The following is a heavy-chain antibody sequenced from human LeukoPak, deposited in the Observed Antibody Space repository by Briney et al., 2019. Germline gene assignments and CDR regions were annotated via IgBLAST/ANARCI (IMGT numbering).Heavy chain of an antibody. Sequence: GGSLRLSCAASGFTFSSYEMNWVRQAPGKGLEWVSYISSSGSTIYYADSVKGRFTISRDNAKNSLYLQMNSLRAEDTAVYYCARVSGWHFDYWGQGTLVTVSS. D-gene: IGHD6-19*01. CDR1: GFTFSSYE. J-gene: IGHJ4*02. CDR2: ISSSGSTI. CDR3: ARVSGWHFDY. V-gene: IGHV3-48*03.